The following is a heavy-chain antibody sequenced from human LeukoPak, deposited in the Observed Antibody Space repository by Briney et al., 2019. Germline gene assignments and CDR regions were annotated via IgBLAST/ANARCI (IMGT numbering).Heavy chain of an antibody. CDR1: GYTFTSYY. Sequence: GASVKVPCKASGYTFTSYYMHWVRQAPGQGLEWMGIIIPSGGDTNFAQKFQGRVTMTRDMSTSTVYMELSSLRSEDTAVYYCARDSISRDTDFDYWGQGTLVTVSS. D-gene: IGHD5-24*01. CDR3: ARDSISRDTDFDY. J-gene: IGHJ4*02. CDR2: IIPSGGDT. V-gene: IGHV1-46*01.